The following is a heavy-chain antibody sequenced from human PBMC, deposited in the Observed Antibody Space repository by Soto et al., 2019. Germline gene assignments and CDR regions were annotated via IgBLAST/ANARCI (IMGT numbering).Heavy chain of an antibody. CDR1: GSTFSTYW. CDR3: ARARRIVGATSYYNGMGV. V-gene: IGHV3-7*04. Sequence: HPGGSLRLSCAASGSTFSTYWMSWVRQAPGKGLEWVANIKPDGSERYYVDSVKGRLTISRDNAENSLYLQMNSLRAEDTAVYYCARARRIVGATSYYNGMGVCGQGTTVTVSS. CDR2: IKPDGSER. J-gene: IGHJ6*02. D-gene: IGHD1-26*01.